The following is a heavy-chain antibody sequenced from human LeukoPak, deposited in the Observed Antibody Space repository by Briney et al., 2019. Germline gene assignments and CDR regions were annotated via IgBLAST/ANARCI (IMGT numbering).Heavy chain of an antibody. CDR3: ARGRITVVRGVWFDP. Sequence: ASVKVSCKASGHTFTSYDINWVRQATGQGLEWMGWMNPNSGNTGYAQKFQGRVTMTRNTSISTAYMELSSLRSEDTAVYYCARGRITVVRGVWFDPWGQGTLVTVSS. V-gene: IGHV1-8*01. CDR1: GHTFTSYD. CDR2: MNPNSGNT. D-gene: IGHD3-10*01. J-gene: IGHJ5*02.